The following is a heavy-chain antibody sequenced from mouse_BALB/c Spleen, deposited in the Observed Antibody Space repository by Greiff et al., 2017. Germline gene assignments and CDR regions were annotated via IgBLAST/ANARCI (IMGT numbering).Heavy chain of an antibody. Sequence: VQLQQSGAELVKPGASVKLSCTASGFYIKDTYMHWVKQRPEQGLEWIGRIDPANGNTKYDPKFQGKATITADTSSNTAYLQLSSLTSEDTAVYYCASEWPIDDWGQGTTLTVSA. CDR2: IDPANGNT. V-gene: IGHV14-3*02. CDR3: ASEWPIDD. CDR1: GFYIKDTY. J-gene: IGHJ2*01.